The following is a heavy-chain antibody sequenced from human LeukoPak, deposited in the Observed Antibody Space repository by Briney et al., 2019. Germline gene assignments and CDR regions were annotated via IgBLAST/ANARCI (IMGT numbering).Heavy chain of an antibody. Sequence: GGSLRLSCSASGFTFSNYDMHWVRQEKGKGLEWVSSIGTGGHTYYAPSVKGRFTISRENDKNSLYLQMNSLGAGDTAIYYCTRVCLEAPCDVWGQGTMVAVSS. V-gene: IGHV3-13*01. J-gene: IGHJ3*01. CDR3: TRVCLEAPCDV. D-gene: IGHD5/OR15-5a*01. CDR2: IGTGGHT. CDR1: GFTFSNYD.